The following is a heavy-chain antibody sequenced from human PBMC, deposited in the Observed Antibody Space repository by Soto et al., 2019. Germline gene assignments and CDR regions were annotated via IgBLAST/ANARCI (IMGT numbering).Heavy chain of an antibody. D-gene: IGHD3-10*01. Sequence: KPSETLSLTCTVSGGSISSGGYYWSWIRQHPGKGLEWIGYIYYSGSTYYNPSLKSRVTISVDTSKNQFSLKLSSVTAADTAVYYCAKGEVRGVTHGMDVWGQGTTVTVSS. CDR3: AKGEVRGVTHGMDV. CDR1: GGSISSGGYY. CDR2: IYYSGST. V-gene: IGHV4-31*03. J-gene: IGHJ6*02.